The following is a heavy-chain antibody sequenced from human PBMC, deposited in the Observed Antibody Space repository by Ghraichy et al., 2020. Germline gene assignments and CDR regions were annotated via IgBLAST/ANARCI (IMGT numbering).Heavy chain of an antibody. Sequence: GGSLRLSCAASGFTFRSYTMNWVRQAPGKGLEWVSSISSSSTYIYYAYSVKGRFTISRDNAKNSLYLQMNSLRAEDTAVYYCARPRAYTAMEGGLLDAFDIWGPGTMVTVSS. V-gene: IGHV3-21*01. J-gene: IGHJ3*02. CDR2: ISSSSTYI. D-gene: IGHD5-18*01. CDR1: GFTFRSYT. CDR3: ARPRAYTAMEGGLLDAFDI.